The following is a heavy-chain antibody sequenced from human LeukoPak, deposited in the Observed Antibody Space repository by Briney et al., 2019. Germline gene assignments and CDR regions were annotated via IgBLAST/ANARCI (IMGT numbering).Heavy chain of an antibody. CDR1: GFTFGTHA. Sequence: GGSLRLSCAASGFTFGTHAMTWVRQAPGKGLEWVSGMSGSGDTTYYADSVKGRFTISRDNSKNSLYLQMNSLRAEDTALYYCAKGLRFLEWSYFDYWGQGTLVTVSS. D-gene: IGHD3-3*01. V-gene: IGHV3-23*01. J-gene: IGHJ4*02. CDR2: MSGSGDTT. CDR3: AKGLRFLEWSYFDY.